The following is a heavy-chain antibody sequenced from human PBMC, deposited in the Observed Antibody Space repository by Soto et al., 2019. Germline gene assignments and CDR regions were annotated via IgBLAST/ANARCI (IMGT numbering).Heavy chain of an antibody. J-gene: IGHJ6*02. CDR2: ISYDGPNQ. Sequence: QVQLVESGGGVVQPGRSLRLSCAPSGFPFSGYTMHWVRQAPGKGLEWVAFISYDGPNQQYADSVKGRFTISRDNSRNTLHLQMNSLRVEDTAVYYAAIDSLYVGGVDVWGQGTTVTVSS. D-gene: IGHD2-2*02. V-gene: IGHV3-30-3*01. CDR3: AIDSLYVGGVDV. CDR1: GFPFSGYT.